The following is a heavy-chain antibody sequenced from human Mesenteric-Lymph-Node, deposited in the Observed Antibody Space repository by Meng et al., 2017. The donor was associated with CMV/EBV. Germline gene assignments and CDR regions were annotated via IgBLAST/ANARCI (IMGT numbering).Heavy chain of an antibody. CDR3: ARDRNYGSGGRDL. V-gene: IGHV1-18*01. J-gene: IGHJ4*02. D-gene: IGHD3-10*01. CDR1: GYTFPSYG. Sequence: KASGYTFPSYGISWVRQAPGQGLEWMGWINTYNGNTNFAQKFQGRVTMTADTSTDTAYMELRSLRSDDTAVYFCARDRNYGSGGRDLWGQGTLVTVSS. CDR2: INTYNGNT.